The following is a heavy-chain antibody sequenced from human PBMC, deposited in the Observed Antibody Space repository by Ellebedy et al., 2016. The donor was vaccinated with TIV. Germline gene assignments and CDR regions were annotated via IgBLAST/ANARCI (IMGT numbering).Heavy chain of an antibody. D-gene: IGHD5-12*01. Sequence: GESLEISCAASGFTFSNYWMSWVRQAPGKGLEWVANIKQDGSEKYYMDSVKGRFSISRDNAKNSLYVQMNSLRDEDTAVYYCARDQWLRRAYYFDSWGQGTLVTVSP. CDR3: ARDQWLRRAYYFDS. CDR1: GFTFSNYW. V-gene: IGHV3-7*01. J-gene: IGHJ4*02. CDR2: IKQDGSEK.